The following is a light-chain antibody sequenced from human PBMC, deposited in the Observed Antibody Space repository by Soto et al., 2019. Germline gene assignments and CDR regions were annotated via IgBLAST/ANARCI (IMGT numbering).Light chain of an antibody. CDR1: SNDVGGYNY. V-gene: IGLV2-8*01. CDR3: AAWDDSLSGVA. Sequence: QSALTQPPSASGSPGQSVTISCTGSSNDVGGYNYVSWYQQHPGKAPKLMIYEVNKRPSGVPDRFSGSKSGTSASLAISGLRSEDEAAYYCAAWDDSLSGVAFGGGTKLTVL. CDR2: EVN. J-gene: IGLJ2*01.